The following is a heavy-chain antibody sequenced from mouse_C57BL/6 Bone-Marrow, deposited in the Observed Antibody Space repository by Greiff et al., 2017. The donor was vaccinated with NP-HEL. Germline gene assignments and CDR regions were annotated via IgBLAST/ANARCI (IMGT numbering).Heavy chain of an antibody. CDR3: ARRDPIYDGYYVGYFDV. J-gene: IGHJ1*03. CDR2: ISYSGST. CDR1: GYSITSDY. D-gene: IGHD2-3*01. Sequence: EVMLVESGPGLAKPSQTLSLTCSVTGYSITSDYWNWIRKFPGNKLEYMGYISYSGSTYYNPSLKSRISIIRTTSKNQYYLQLNSVTTEDTATYYCARRDPIYDGYYVGYFDVWGTGTTVTVSS. V-gene: IGHV3-8*01.